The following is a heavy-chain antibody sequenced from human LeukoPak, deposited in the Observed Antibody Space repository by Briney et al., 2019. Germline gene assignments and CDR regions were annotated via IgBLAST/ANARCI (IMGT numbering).Heavy chain of an antibody. V-gene: IGHV4-39*07. J-gene: IGHJ4*02. D-gene: IGHD3-22*01. Sequence: SETLSLTCTVSGGSISSSSYYWGWIRQPPGKGLEWIGSIYYSGCTYYNPSLKSRVTISVDTSKNQFSLKLSSVTAADTAVYYCARVGTYYDPYYFDYWGQGTLVTVYS. CDR3: ARVGTYYDPYYFDY. CDR2: IYYSGCT. CDR1: GGSISSSSYY.